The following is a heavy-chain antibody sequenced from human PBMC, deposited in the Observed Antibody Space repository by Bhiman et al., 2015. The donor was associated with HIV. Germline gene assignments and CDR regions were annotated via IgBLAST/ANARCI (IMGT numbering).Heavy chain of an antibody. CDR1: GFTFNTSP. CDR3: ARDLGLTMVRGVMRN. J-gene: IGHJ4*02. Sequence: VQLVESGGGVVPPGRSLRLSCAASGFTFNTSPMHWVRQAPGKGLEWVAVISYDGRKKDYADSVKGRFTISRDNSKNTLFLQMNSLRAEDTAIYHCARDLGLTMVRGVMRNWGQGTRVTVSS. V-gene: IGHV3-30*04. CDR2: ISYDGRKK. D-gene: IGHD3-10*01.